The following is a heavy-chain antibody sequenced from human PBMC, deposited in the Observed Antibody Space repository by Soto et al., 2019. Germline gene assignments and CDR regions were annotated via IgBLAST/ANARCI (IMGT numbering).Heavy chain of an antibody. J-gene: IGHJ5*02. CDR3: AREGGSAGFGIPRARGRWFDP. Sequence: QVQLVQSGAEVKKPGASVKVSCKASGYTFTSYGISWVRQAPGQGLEWIGWISAYNGNTNYAQKLQGRVTMTTDTSTSTAYMELRSLRSDDTAVYYCAREGGSAGFGIPRARGRWFDPWGQGTLVTVSS. D-gene: IGHD3-10*01. CDR2: ISAYNGNT. V-gene: IGHV1-18*01. CDR1: GYTFTSYG.